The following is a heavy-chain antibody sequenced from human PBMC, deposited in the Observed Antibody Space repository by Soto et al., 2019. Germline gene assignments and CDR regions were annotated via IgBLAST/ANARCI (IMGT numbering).Heavy chain of an antibody. J-gene: IGHJ6*03. D-gene: IGHD1-1*01. Sequence: EVQLVESGGGLVQPGGSLRLSCAASGFTFSSYWMHWVRQAPGEGLRWVSRINSDGSRTTYADSVKGRITISRDNAKNTVYLQMNSLSAEDTAVYYCARIGTGYYYMDVWGKGTMVTVSS. CDR3: ARIGTGYYYMDV. CDR1: GFTFSSYW. V-gene: IGHV3-74*01. CDR2: INSDGSRT.